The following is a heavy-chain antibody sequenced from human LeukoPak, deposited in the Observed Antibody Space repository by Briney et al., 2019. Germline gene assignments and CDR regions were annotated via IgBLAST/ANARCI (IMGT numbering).Heavy chain of an antibody. CDR1: GFTFSSYS. V-gene: IGHV3-21*01. J-gene: IGHJ4*02. CDR3: ARAPVTAFGGVKYYFDY. D-gene: IGHD3-16*01. CDR2: ISSSSSYI. Sequence: GGSLRLSCAASGFTFSSYSMNWVRQAPGKGLEWVSSISSSSSYIYYADSVKGRFTISRDNAKNSLYLQMNSLRAEDTAVYYCARAPVTAFGGVKYYFDYWGQGTPVTVSS.